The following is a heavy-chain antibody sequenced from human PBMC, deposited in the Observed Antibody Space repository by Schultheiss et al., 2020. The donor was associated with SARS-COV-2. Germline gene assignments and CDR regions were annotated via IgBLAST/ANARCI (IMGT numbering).Heavy chain of an antibody. V-gene: IGHV3-11*01. CDR1: GFTFSDYY. CDR3: TRPLIVGATDADY. CDR2: ISSSGSTI. D-gene: IGHD1-26*01. Sequence: GESLKISCAASGFTFSDYYMSWIRQAPGKGLEWVSYISSSGSTIYYADSVKGRFTISRDNAKNSLYLQMNSLRAEDTAVYYCTRPLIVGATDADYWGQGTLVTVSS. J-gene: IGHJ4*02.